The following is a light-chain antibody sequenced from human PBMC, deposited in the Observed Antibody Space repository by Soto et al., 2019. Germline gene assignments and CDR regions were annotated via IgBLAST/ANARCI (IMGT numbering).Light chain of an antibody. V-gene: IGLV2-8*01. CDR3: SSYAKTISVV. J-gene: IGLJ2*01. CDR2: EVT. Sequence: QSALTQPPSASGSPGQSVTISCTGTSSDVGAYNYVSWYQQRPGKAPKLMIYEVTKRPSGVPDRFSGSKSGNTASLTVSGIQAEDEADYYCSSYAKTISVVFGGGTKLTVL. CDR1: SSDVGAYNY.